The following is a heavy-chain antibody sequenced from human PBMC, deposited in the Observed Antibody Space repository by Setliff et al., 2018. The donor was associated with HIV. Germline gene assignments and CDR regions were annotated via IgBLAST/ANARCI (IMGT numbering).Heavy chain of an antibody. Sequence: PSETLSLTCTVSGGSTSSYYWSWIRQPAGKGLEWIGRIYTSGSTNYNPSLKSRVTMSVDTSKNQFSLKLSSVTAADTAVYYCAREVVESSSWYSPYYYYYMDVWGKGTTVTVSS. D-gene: IGHD6-13*01. CDR2: IYTSGST. CDR1: GGSTSSYY. CDR3: AREVVESSSWYSPYYYYYMDV. J-gene: IGHJ6*03. V-gene: IGHV4-4*07.